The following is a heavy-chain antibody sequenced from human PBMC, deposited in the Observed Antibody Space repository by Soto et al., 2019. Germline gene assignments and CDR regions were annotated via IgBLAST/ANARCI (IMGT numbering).Heavy chain of an antibody. CDR1: GGSISSYY. J-gene: IGHJ5*02. D-gene: IGHD3-10*01. CDR2: IYYSGST. Sequence: SETLSLTCTVSGGSISSYYWSWIRQPPGKGLEWIGYIYYSGSTNYNPSLKSRVTISVDTSKNQFSLKLSSVTAADTAVYYCARDYFLGSWFDPWGQGTLVTVSS. V-gene: IGHV4-59*01. CDR3: ARDYFLGSWFDP.